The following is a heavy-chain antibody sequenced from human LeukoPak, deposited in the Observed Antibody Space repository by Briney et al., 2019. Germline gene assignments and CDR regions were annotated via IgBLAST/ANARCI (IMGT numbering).Heavy chain of an antibody. CDR3: TTDGGEADSSGQDY. Sequence: GGSLRLSCAASGFPFSNAWMSWVRQAPGKGLEWVGRIKSKTDGGTTDYAAPVKGRFTISRDDSKNTLYLQMNSLKTEDTAVYYCTTDGGEADSSGQDYWGQGTLVTVSS. J-gene: IGHJ4*02. CDR2: IKSKTDGGTT. CDR1: GFPFSNAW. D-gene: IGHD3-22*01. V-gene: IGHV3-15*01.